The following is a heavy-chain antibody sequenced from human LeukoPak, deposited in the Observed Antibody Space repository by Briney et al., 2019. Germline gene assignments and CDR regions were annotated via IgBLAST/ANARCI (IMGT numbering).Heavy chain of an antibody. D-gene: IGHD1-26*01. Sequence: SQTPSLTCTVSGGSISSGSYYWSWIRQPAGKGLEWIGRIYTSGSTNYNPSLKSRVTISVDTSKNQFSLKLSSVTAADTAVYYCARDPGSSDAFDIWGQGTMVTVSS. CDR1: GGSISSGSYY. CDR2: IYTSGST. J-gene: IGHJ3*02. V-gene: IGHV4-61*02. CDR3: ARDPGSSDAFDI.